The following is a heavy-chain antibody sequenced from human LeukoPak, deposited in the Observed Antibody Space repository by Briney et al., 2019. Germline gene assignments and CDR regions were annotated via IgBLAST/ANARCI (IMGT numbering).Heavy chain of an antibody. Sequence: PGGSLRLSCAASGFTFSSYSMNWVRQAPGKGLEWVANIKQDGSEKYYVDSVKGRFTISRDNAKNSLYLQMNSLRAEDTAVYYCARVGDYYDSSGYYYWGQGTLVTVSS. CDR1: GFTFSSYS. V-gene: IGHV3-7*01. D-gene: IGHD3-22*01. CDR2: IKQDGSEK. CDR3: ARVGDYYDSSGYYY. J-gene: IGHJ4*02.